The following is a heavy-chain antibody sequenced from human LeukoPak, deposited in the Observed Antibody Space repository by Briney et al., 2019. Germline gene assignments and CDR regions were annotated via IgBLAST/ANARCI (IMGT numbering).Heavy chain of an antibody. CDR3: ARDGDYYDSSGYA. V-gene: IGHV1-2*02. CDR1: GYTFTGYY. Sequence: ASVNVSCKASGYTFTGYYMHWVRPAPGQGLEWMGWINPNSGGTNYAQKFQGRVTMTRDTSISTAYMELSRLRSDDTAVYYCARDGDYYDSSGYAWGQGTLVTVSS. J-gene: IGHJ5*02. CDR2: INPNSGGT. D-gene: IGHD3-22*01.